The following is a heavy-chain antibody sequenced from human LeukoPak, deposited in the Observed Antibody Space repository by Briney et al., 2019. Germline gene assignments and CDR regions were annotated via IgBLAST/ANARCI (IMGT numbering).Heavy chain of an antibody. CDR1: GGTFSSYA. CDR3: ASSTLAYCGGDCYSVQGGFDY. CDR2: IIPIFGTA. D-gene: IGHD2-21*02. Sequence: SVKVSCKASGGTFSSYAISWVRQAPGQGLEWMGGIIPIFGTANYAQKFQGRVTITTAESTSTAYMELSSLRSEDPAVYYCASSTLAYCGGDCYSVQGGFDYWGQGTLVTVSS. J-gene: IGHJ4*02. V-gene: IGHV1-69*05.